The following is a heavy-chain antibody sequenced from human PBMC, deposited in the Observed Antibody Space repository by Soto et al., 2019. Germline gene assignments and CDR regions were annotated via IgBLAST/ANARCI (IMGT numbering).Heavy chain of an antibody. CDR3: ARMATSGTLNWFDP. CDR2: MNPNSGNT. Sequence: PAASVKVSCKASGYTFGNNDISWVRQATGQGLEWMGWMNPNSGNTGYAQKFQGRVSMTRNTSITTAYLELSSLRSDDTAIYYCARMATSGTLNWFDPWGQGTLVTVSS. J-gene: IGHJ5*02. CDR1: GYTFGNND. V-gene: IGHV1-8*01.